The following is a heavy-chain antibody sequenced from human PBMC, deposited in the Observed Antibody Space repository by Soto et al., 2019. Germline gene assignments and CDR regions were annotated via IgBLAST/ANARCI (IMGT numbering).Heavy chain of an antibody. CDR1: GYNFATDW. V-gene: IGHV5-51*01. Sequence: GESLKISCKGSGYNFATDWIGWVRQMPGKGLEWMGIIYPADSDTRYSPSSQGQVTISADKSISTAYLQWSSLKASDTAMYYCARLHYDSSGYYPSFDYWGQGTLVTVSS. J-gene: IGHJ4*02. D-gene: IGHD3-22*01. CDR2: IYPADSDT. CDR3: ARLHYDSSGYYPSFDY.